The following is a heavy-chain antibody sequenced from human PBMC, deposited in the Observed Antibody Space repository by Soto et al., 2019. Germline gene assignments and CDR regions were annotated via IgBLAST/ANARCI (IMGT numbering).Heavy chain of an antibody. D-gene: IGHD3-10*01. J-gene: IGHJ4*02. CDR2: IWYDGSNQ. Sequence: QVQLVESGGGVVQPGRSLRLSCAASGFTFSSYGMHWVRQAPGKGLEWGAVIWYDGSNQYYADSVKGRFTISRDNSKNTLYLQMNSLRAEDTAVYYCARATYYYGSGTPREDYWGQGTLVTVSS. CDR1: GFTFSSYG. V-gene: IGHV3-33*01. CDR3: ARATYYYGSGTPREDY.